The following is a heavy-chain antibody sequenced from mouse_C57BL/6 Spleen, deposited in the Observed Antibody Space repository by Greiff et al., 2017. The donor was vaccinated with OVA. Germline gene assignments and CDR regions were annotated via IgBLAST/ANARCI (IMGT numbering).Heavy chain of an antibody. D-gene: IGHD4-1*01. CDR2: IYPGSGST. CDR3: ARGNWDFYAMDY. J-gene: IGHJ4*01. CDR1: GSTFTSYW. V-gene: IGHV1-55*01. Sequence: VQLQQPGAELVKPGASVKMSCKASGSTFTSYWITWVKQRTGQGLEWIGDIYPGSGSTNSNEKFKSKATLTVDPSSSTSYMPLSSLTSEDSAVYYCARGNWDFYAMDYWGQGTSVTVSS.